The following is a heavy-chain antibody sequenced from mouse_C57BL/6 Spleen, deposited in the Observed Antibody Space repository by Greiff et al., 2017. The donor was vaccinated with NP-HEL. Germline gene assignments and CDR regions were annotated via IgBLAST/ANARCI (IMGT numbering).Heavy chain of an antibody. D-gene: IGHD1-1*01. CDR2: ISGGGGNT. J-gene: IGHJ1*03. CDR3: AAFITTVVAPTVYCDV. V-gene: IGHV5-9*01. CDR1: GFTFSSYT. Sequence: VQLVESGGGLVKPGGSLKLSCAASGFTFSSYTMSWVRQTPEKRLEWVATISGGGGNTYYPDSVKGRFTISRDNAKNTLYLQMSSLRAEDTALDYCAAFITTVVAPTVYCDVWGTGTTVTVSS.